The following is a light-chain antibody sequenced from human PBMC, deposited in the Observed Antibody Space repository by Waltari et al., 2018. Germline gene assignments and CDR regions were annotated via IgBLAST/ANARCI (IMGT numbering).Light chain of an antibody. CDR3: STWDDSLSGVL. CDR2: SDN. J-gene: IGLJ2*01. V-gene: IGLV1-44*01. Sequence: QPVLTQPPSASGTPGQRVTISCSGRHSNIGANTVKWYQQLPGTAPKLLFYSDNRRFSGVPYRFSASKSGTSASLAISGRQSEDEADYYCSTWDDSLSGVLFGEGTKLTVV. CDR1: HSNIGANT.